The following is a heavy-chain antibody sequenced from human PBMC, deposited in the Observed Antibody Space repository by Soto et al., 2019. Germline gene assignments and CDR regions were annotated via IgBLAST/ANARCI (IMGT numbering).Heavy chain of an antibody. Sequence: PSETLSLTCTVSGGSISSYYWSWIRQPPGKGLEWIGYIYHSGSTNYNPSLKSRVTISVDTSKNQFSLKLSSVTAADTAVYYCARDLAVRGVIIGPDYYYGMDVWGPGTTVTVSS. CDR2: IYHSGST. CDR1: GGSISSYY. J-gene: IGHJ6*02. D-gene: IGHD3-10*01. CDR3: ARDLAVRGVIIGPDYYYGMDV. V-gene: IGHV4-59*01.